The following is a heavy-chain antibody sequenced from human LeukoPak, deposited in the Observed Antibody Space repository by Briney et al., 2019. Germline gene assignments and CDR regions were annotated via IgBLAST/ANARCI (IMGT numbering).Heavy chain of an antibody. V-gene: IGHV3-66*01. Sequence: PGGSLRVSCAASGFTVSSNYMSWVRQAPGNGLEWVSVIYSGGSTYYADSVKGRFTISRDNSKNTLYLQMNSLRAEDTAVYYCGTMNRIFNYYGMDVWGQGTTVTVSS. CDR1: GFTVSSNY. D-gene: IGHD3-3*01. CDR2: IYSGGST. CDR3: GTMNRIFNYYGMDV. J-gene: IGHJ6*02.